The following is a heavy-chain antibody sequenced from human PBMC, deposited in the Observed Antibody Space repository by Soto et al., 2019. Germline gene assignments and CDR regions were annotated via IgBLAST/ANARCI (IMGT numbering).Heavy chain of an antibody. D-gene: IGHD2-15*01. CDR2: IYFDGTT. CDR1: GGSFTPNY. CDR3: ARHTPAISISDH. Sequence: PXXTLSLPFTVSGGSFTPNYWRWILQPPGKGLEWVGDIYFDGTTRHNPALKSRVTISLETSKNQFSLKLSSVTAADTAVYYCARHTPAISISDHWGQGTLVTVSS. V-gene: IGHV4-59*08. J-gene: IGHJ4*02.